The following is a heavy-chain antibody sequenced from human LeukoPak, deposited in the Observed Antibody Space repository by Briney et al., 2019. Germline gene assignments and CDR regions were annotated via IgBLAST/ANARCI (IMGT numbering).Heavy chain of an antibody. CDR2: IIPIFGTA. CDR1: GGTFSSYA. Sequence: SVKVSCKASGGTFSSYAISWVRQAPGQGLEWMGGIIPIFGTANYAQKFQSRVTITADESTSTAYMELSSLRSEDTAVYYCAREAGYAPIDYYYYYYMDVWGKGTTVTVSS. CDR3: AREAGYAPIDYYYYYYMDV. D-gene: IGHD3-16*01. J-gene: IGHJ6*03. V-gene: IGHV1-69*13.